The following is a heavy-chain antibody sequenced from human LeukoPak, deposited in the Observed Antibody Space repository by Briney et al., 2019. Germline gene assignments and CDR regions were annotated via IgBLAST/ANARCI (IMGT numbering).Heavy chain of an antibody. CDR2: IKQDGSEK. V-gene: IGHV3-7*01. Sequence: GGSLRLSCAASGFTFSSYWMSWVRQAPGKGLEWVANIKQDGSEKYYVDSVKGRFTISRDNAKNSLYLQMNSLRAEDTAVYYCARDLVVVPAALYYYYGMDVWGQGTTVTVSS. CDR3: ARDLVVVPAALYYYYGMDV. CDR1: GFTFSSYW. J-gene: IGHJ6*02. D-gene: IGHD2-2*01.